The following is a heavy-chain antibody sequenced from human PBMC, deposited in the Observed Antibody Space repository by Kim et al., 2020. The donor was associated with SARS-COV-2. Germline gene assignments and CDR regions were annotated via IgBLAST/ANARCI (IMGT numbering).Heavy chain of an antibody. CDR3: ARENCYGTGSCFDY. J-gene: IGHJ4*02. V-gene: IGHV3-7*01. Sequence: GGSLRLSYAVSGFNFGSYWMSWVRQVPGKGLEWVGHINEDGSEKNFLDSVKGRFIISRDNSKNSLYLQMNSLRAEDTAVYYCARENCYGTGSCFDYWGQGTLVTVSS. CDR1: GFNFGSYW. CDR2: INEDGSEK. D-gene: IGHD3-10*01.